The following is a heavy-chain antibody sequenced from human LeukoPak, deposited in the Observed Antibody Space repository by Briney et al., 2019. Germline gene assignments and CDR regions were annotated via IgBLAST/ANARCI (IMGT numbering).Heavy chain of an antibody. D-gene: IGHD3-16*02. J-gene: IGHJ3*02. CDR1: GFTFSSYW. V-gene: IGHV3-7*01. Sequence: GESLRLSSAASGFTFSSYWMSWVRQAPGKGLEWVANIKQDGSEKYYVDSVKGRFTISRDNAKNSLFLQMNSLRAEDTAVYYCASPLWGAYRYEAFDIWGQGTMVTVSS. CDR2: IKQDGSEK. CDR3: ASPLWGAYRYEAFDI.